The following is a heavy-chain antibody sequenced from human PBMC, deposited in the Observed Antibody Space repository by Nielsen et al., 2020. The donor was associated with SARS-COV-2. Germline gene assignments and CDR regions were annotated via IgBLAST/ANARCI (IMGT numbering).Heavy chain of an antibody. CDR3: VRDSSIVIWSGYPVD. D-gene: IGHD3-3*01. CDR1: GFTFSNYA. J-gene: IGHJ4*02. Sequence: GESLKISCAASGFTFSNYAMSWVRQAPGKGLEWVSAISGSGGSTYYADSVKGRFTISRDNAKNSLYLHMNSLRVEDTAVYYCVRDSSIVIWSGYPVDWGQGTLVTVSS. V-gene: IGHV3-23*01. CDR2: ISGSGGST.